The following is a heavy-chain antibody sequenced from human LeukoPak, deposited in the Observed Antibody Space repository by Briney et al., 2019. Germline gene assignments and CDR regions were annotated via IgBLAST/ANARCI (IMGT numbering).Heavy chain of an antibody. J-gene: IGHJ4*02. CDR1: GFTFSSYG. D-gene: IGHD3-10*01. Sequence: PGRSLRLSCAASGFTFSSYGMHWVRQAPGKGLEWVAVISYDGSNKYYADSVKGRFTISRDNSKNTLYLQMNSLRAEDTAVYYCAKEGYYYGSGSYFDYWGQGTLVTVSS. CDR3: AKEGYYYGSGSYFDY. V-gene: IGHV3-30*18. CDR2: ISYDGSNK.